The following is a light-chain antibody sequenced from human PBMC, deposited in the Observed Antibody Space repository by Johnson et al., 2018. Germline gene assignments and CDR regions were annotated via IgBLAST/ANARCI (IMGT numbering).Light chain of an antibody. J-gene: IGLJ1*01. CDR1: SSNIGNNY. CDR3: GTWDSSLSAGNV. V-gene: IGLV1-51*02. CDR2: ENN. Sequence: QSVLTQPPSVSAAPGQKVTISCSGSSSNIGNNYVSWYQQLPGTAPKLLIYENNKRPSGIPDRFSGSKYGTSATLGITGLQTGDEADYYCGTWDSSLSAGNVFRTGTKVTVL.